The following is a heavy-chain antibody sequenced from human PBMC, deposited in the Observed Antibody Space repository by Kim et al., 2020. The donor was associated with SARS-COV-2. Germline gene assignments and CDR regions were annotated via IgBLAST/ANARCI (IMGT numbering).Heavy chain of an antibody. D-gene: IGHD2-2*01. CDR3: AREMPDNWLDP. J-gene: IGHJ5*02. CDR2: IYYSGST. CDR1: GGSISSSSYY. V-gene: IGHV4-39*02. Sequence: SETLSLTCTVSGGSISSSSYYWGWIRQPPGKGLEWIGSIYYSGSTYYNPSLKSRVTISVDTSKNQFSLKLSSVTAADTAVYYCAREMPDNWLDPWGQGTLVTVSS.